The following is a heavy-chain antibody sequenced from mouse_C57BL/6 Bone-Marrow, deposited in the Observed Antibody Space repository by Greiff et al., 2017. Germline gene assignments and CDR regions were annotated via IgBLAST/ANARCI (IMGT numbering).Heavy chain of an antibody. J-gene: IGHJ1*03. CDR1: GYTFTSYW. V-gene: IGHV1-64*01. CDR3: AYYYGSSFYWYFDV. D-gene: IGHD1-1*01. Sequence: QVQLQQSGAELVKPGASVKLSCKASGYTFTSYWMHWVKQRPGQGLEWIGMIHPNSGSTNYNEKFKSKATLTVDKSSSTAYMQLSSLTSEDSAVYYCAYYYGSSFYWYFDVWGTGTTVTVSS. CDR2: IHPNSGST.